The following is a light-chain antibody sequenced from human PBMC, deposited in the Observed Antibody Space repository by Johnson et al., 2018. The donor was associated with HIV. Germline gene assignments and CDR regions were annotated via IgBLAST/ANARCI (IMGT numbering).Light chain of an antibody. CDR1: ISNIGNNY. J-gene: IGLJ1*01. V-gene: IGLV1-51*01. CDR3: GIWDASLSPLYV. CDR2: DNN. Sequence: QSALTQPPSVSAAPGQKVIISCSGNISNIGNNYVSWFQQLPGTAPKLLIYDNNERPSGIPDRFSGSKSGATATLGITGLQTGDEADYYCGIWDASLSPLYVFGSGTTITVL.